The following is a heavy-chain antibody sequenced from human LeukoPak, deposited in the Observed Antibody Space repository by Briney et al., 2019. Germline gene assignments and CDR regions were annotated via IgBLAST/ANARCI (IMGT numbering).Heavy chain of an antibody. V-gene: IGHV4-34*01. D-gene: IGHD4-23*01. Sequence: PSETLSLTCAVYGGSFSGYYWSWIRQPPGKGLEWIGEINHSGSTNYNPSLKSRVTISVDTSKNQFSLKLSSVTAADTAVYYCAGGNSGLYYYYYMDVWGKGTTVTVSS. J-gene: IGHJ6*03. CDR3: AGGNSGLYYYYYMDV. CDR2: INHSGST. CDR1: GGSFSGYY.